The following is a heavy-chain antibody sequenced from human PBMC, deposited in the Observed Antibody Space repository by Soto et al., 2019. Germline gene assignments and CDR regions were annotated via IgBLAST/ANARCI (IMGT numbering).Heavy chain of an antibody. V-gene: IGHV1-18*01. CDR2: ISGYSGIT. D-gene: IGHD5-18*01. CDR1: GYTFTTSG. Sequence: ASVKVSCKPSGYTFTTSGISWVRQAPGQGLEWMGWISGYSGITNYAQKFRDRVTLTTDTSTSTAYMGVRNLRFDDTAVYYCMRVSLSWAGNSCDYRKNYFDYWGQGTLVTVSS. CDR3: MRVSLSWAGNSCDYRKNYFDY. J-gene: IGHJ4*02.